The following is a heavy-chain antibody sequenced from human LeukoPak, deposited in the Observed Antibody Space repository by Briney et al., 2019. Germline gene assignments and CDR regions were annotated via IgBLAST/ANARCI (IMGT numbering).Heavy chain of an antibody. J-gene: IGHJ4*02. Sequence: GGSLRFSCAASGLTVSRNYMSWVRQAPGKGLESVSVIYSGGSTYYADSVRGRFTISRDNAKNPLYLQMNSLRVEDTAVYYCARVGGHWGQGTLVTVSS. D-gene: IGHD3-10*01. V-gene: IGHV3-53*01. CDR3: ARVGGH. CDR2: IYSGGST. CDR1: GLTVSRNY.